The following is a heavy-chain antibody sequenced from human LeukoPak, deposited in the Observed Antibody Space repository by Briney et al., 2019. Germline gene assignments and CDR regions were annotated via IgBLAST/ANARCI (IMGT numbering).Heavy chain of an antibody. Sequence: PGGSLRLSCAASGFTFSSYAMHWVRQAPGKGLEYVSAISSNGGSTYYANSVKGRFTISRDNSKNTLYLQMNSLRAEDTAVYYCAKSDYYDSSDYWGQGTLVTVSS. J-gene: IGHJ4*02. CDR1: GFTFSSYA. CDR2: ISSNGGST. V-gene: IGHV3-64*01. CDR3: AKSDYYDSSDY. D-gene: IGHD3-22*01.